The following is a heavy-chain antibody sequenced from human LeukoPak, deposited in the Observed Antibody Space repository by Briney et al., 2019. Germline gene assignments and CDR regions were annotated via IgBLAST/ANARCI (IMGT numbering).Heavy chain of an antibody. J-gene: IGHJ6*03. CDR3: ARGGGASSIAARQGYFYYYMDV. Sequence: ASVKVSCKASGYTFTSYYMHWVRQAPGQGLEWMGIINPSGGCTSYAQKFQGRVTMTRDTSTSTVYMELSSLRSEDTAVYYCARGGGASSIAARQGYFYYYMDVWGKGTTVTVSS. D-gene: IGHD6-6*01. CDR2: INPSGGCT. V-gene: IGHV1-46*01. CDR1: GYTFTSYY.